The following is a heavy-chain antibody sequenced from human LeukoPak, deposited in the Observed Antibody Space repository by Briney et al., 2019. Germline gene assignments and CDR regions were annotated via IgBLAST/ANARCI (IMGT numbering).Heavy chain of an antibody. CDR3: AKGGAVSSKSITMIRGTRRYYYYMDV. CDR2: LSDSGGST. J-gene: IGHJ6*03. CDR1: GFTFSSYE. Sequence: GGSLRLSCAASGFTFSSYEMNWVRQAPGKGLEWVSALSDSGGSTFYADSVKGRFTISRDNSKNTLYLQINRLRAEDTAVYYCAKGGAVSSKSITMIRGTRRYYYYMDVWSKGTTVTISS. D-gene: IGHD3-10*01. V-gene: IGHV3-23*01.